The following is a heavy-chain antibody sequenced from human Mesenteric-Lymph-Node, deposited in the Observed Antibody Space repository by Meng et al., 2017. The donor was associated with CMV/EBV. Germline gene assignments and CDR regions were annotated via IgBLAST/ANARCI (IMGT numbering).Heavy chain of an antibody. CDR3: ARVTGPIDY. V-gene: IGHV1-8*01. D-gene: IGHD3-9*01. CDR2: MNPNSGNT. J-gene: IGHJ4*02. CDR1: GYSFTSYD. Sequence: KVYCKASGYSFTSYDIHWVRQATGQGLEWMGWMNPNSGNTGSAQKFQGRVTMTRDISISTAYMELSSLRSEDTAVYYCARVTGPIDYWGQGTLVTVSS.